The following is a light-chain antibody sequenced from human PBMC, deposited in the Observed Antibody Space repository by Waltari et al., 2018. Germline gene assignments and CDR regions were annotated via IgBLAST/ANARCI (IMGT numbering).Light chain of an antibody. CDR2: QNN. Sequence: YVLTQPPSISVPPGQTATITCSGEDLGKNSASWYQQKAGQPPTLVIDQNNRRPSDIPDRFSASTSGNAATLTIRGTQPTDEADYYCQAWDTVSFVVFGGGTRLTVL. J-gene: IGLJ2*01. V-gene: IGLV3-1*01. CDR3: QAWDTVSFVV. CDR1: DLGKNS.